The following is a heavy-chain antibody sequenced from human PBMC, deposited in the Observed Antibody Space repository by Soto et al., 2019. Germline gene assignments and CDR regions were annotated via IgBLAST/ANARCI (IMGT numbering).Heavy chain of an antibody. V-gene: IGHV3-30-3*01. CDR3: ARDKRDLRFLEWSYYFDY. CDR1: GFTFSSCA. Sequence: QVQLVESGGGVVQPGRSLRLSWAASGFTFSSCAMHWVRQAPGKGLEWVALISYDGSNKYYADSVKGRFTISRDNSKNTLYLQMNSLRAEDTAVYYCARDKRDLRFLEWSYYFDYWGQGTLVTVSS. J-gene: IGHJ4*02. D-gene: IGHD3-3*01. CDR2: ISYDGSNK.